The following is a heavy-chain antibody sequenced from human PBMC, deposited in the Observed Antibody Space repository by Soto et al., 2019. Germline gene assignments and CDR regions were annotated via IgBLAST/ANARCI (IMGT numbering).Heavy chain of an antibody. Sequence: EVKLVESGGGMVRPGGSLRLSCTASGFRFDDHGMTWVRQAPGKGLEWVAGITWNGVTTCYADSVKGRFIITRDNAKNSLHLQMNSLRVEDTALYYCARDGGVVVAVDAFDVWGQGTMVTVSS. V-gene: IGHV3-20*04. D-gene: IGHD6-19*01. J-gene: IGHJ3*01. CDR1: GFRFDDHG. CDR3: ARDGGVVVAVDAFDV. CDR2: ITWNGVTT.